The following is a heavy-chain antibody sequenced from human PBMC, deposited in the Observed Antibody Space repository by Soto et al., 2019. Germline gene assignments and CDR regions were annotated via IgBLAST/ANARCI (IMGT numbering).Heavy chain of an antibody. CDR3: ARVVLLWFGELSYYFDY. V-gene: IGHV3-53*04. J-gene: IGHJ4*02. CDR2: IYSGGST. Sequence: GGSLRLSCAASGFTFSSYAMSWVRQAPGKGLEWVSVIYSGGSTYYADSVKGRFTISRHNSKNTLYLQMNSLRAEDTAVYYCARVVLLWFGELSYYFDYWGQGTLVTDSS. D-gene: IGHD3-10*01. CDR1: GFTFSSYA.